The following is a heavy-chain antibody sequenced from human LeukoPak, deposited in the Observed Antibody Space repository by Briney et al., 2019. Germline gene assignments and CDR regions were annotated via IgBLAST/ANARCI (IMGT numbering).Heavy chain of an antibody. CDR2: INPNSGGT. V-gene: IGHV1-2*02. D-gene: IGHD2-15*01. CDR1: GYTFTGYY. Sequence: GASVKVSCKASGYTFTGYYMHWVRQAPGQGLEWMGWINPNSGGTNYAQKFQGRVTMTRDTSISTAYMELSRLRSDDTAVYYCARGPLVVVVAATPDYWGQGTLVTVSS. J-gene: IGHJ4*02. CDR3: ARGPLVVVVAATPDY.